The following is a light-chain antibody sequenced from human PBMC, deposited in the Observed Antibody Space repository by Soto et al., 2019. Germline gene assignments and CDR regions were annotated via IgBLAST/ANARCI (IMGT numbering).Light chain of an antibody. CDR3: AGWDDRLDGVV. V-gene: IGLV1-44*01. J-gene: IGLJ2*01. CDR2: SNN. CDR1: SSNIGSNT. Sequence: QSVLTQPPSASGTPGQRVTISCSGSSSNIGSNTVNWYQQLPGTAPKILIYSNNHRPSGVPARVSGSKSGPSGSPAISGLQSGDEADYFCAGWDDRLDGVVLGGGTKLTVL.